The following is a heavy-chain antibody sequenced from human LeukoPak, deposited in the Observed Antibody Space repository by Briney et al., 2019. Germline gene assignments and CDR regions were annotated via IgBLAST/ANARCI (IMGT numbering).Heavy chain of an antibody. CDR2: IYYSGST. J-gene: IGHJ4*02. Sequence: SETLSLTCAVYGGSFSGYYWSWICQPPGKGLEWIGSIYYSGSTYYNPSLKSRVTISVDTSKNQFSLKLSSVTAADTAVYYCARHHPVSRLLPKGGFDYWGQGTLVTVSS. CDR3: ARHHPVSRLLPKGGFDY. CDR1: GGSFSGYY. V-gene: IGHV4-34*01. D-gene: IGHD3-22*01.